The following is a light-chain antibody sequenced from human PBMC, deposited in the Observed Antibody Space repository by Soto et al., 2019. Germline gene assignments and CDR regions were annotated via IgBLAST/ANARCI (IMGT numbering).Light chain of an antibody. CDR1: SSDVGSYKL. J-gene: IGLJ2*01. Sequence: QSVLTQPASVSGSPGQSITISCTGTSSDVGSYKLVSWYQQHPGKAPKLMIYEGSKRPSGVSNRFSGSKSGNTASLTISGLQAEDEADYYCCSYAGSRVVFGGGTKLTVL. CDR2: EGS. V-gene: IGLV2-23*01. CDR3: CSYAGSRVV.